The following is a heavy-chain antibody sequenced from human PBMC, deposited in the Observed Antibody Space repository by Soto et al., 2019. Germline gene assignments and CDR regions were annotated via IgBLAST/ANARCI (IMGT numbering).Heavy chain of an antibody. V-gene: IGHV4-31*03. CDR1: GGSISSGGYY. CDR2: IFYSGCT. J-gene: IGHJ3*02. Sequence: QVQLQESGPGLVKPSQTLSLTCTVSGGSISSGGYYWSWIRQHPGKGLEWIGYIFYSGCTYYNTSLKSRFTISVDTSKNQFSLKLSSVTAEDTAVYYCARDPRQQLVRWGAFDIWGQGTMVTVSS. CDR3: ARDPRQQLVRWGAFDI. D-gene: IGHD6-13*01.